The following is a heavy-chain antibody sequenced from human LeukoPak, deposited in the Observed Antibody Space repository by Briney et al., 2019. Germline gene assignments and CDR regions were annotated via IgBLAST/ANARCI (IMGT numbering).Heavy chain of an antibody. CDR3: AKDRGITMIVGDAFDI. D-gene: IGHD3-22*01. J-gene: IGHJ3*02. CDR1: GFTFSSYA. Sequence: GGSLRLSCAASGFTFSSYAMSWVRQAPGKGLEWVSAISGSGGSTYYADSVKGRFTISRDNSKNTLYLQMNSLRAEDTAVYYFAKDRGITMIVGDAFDIWGQGTMVTVSS. V-gene: IGHV3-23*01. CDR2: ISGSGGST.